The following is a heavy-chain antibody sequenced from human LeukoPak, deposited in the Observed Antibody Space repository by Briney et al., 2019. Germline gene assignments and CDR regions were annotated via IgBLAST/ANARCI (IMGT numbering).Heavy chain of an antibody. V-gene: IGHV4-34*01. CDR2: INHSGST. Sequence: PSETLSLTCAVYGGSFSGYYWSWIRQPPGKGLEWIGEINHSGSTNYNPSLKSRVTISVDTSKNQFSLKLSSVTAADTAVYYCARWGPYYDYVWGSYRYSAFDIWGQGTMVAVSS. CDR3: ARWGPYYDYVWGSYRYSAFDI. CDR1: GGSFSGYY. D-gene: IGHD3-16*02. J-gene: IGHJ3*02.